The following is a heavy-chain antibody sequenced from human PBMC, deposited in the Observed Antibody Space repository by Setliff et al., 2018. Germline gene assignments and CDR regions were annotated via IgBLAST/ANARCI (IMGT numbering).Heavy chain of an antibody. J-gene: IGHJ4*02. CDR3: ARWTYSSGTG. V-gene: IGHV4-34*01. CDR2: INDSGST. CDR1: GGSFSGYY. D-gene: IGHD6-19*01. Sequence: LSLTCAVHGGSFSGYYWIWIRQPPGKGLEWIGEINDSGSTNYNPSLKSRVTISVDTSKNRISLRLTSVTAADTAVYYCARWTYSSGTGWGQGTLVTVSS.